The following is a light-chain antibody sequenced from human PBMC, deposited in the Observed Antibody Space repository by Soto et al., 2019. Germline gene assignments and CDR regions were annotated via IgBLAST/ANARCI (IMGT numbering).Light chain of an antibody. CDR2: DAS. Sequence: EIVLTQSPATLSLSPGERATLSCRASQSVSSDVVWYQQKAGQAPRLLIYDASKRATGTQARFSGGGSGTDFTLTISSLEPEDFAVYYCKQRSNWPWTVGQGTKVDI. V-gene: IGKV3-11*01. CDR1: QSVSSD. CDR3: KQRSNWPWT. J-gene: IGKJ1*01.